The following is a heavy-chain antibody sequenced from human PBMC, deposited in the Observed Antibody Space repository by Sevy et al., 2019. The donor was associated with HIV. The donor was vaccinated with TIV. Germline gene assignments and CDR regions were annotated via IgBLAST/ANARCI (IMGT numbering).Heavy chain of an antibody. CDR3: ARASGPTVGAYFDS. CDR2: ISPKTGAT. CDR1: GYTFTAYF. V-gene: IGHV1-2*06. Sequence: ASVKVFCKTSGYTFTAYFLHWVRLAPGQGLEWLGRISPKTGATNFAQKFQGRVTMTTSSSTAYMEVTGLKSDDTALYYCARASGPTVGAYFDSRGQGTLVTVSS. D-gene: IGHD3-10*01. J-gene: IGHJ4*02.